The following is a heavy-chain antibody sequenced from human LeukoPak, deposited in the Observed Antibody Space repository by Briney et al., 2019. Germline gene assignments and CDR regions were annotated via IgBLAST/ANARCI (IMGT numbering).Heavy chain of an antibody. V-gene: IGHV1-2*02. D-gene: IGHD1-26*01. J-gene: IGHJ4*02. Sequence: ASVKVSCKASGYTFTGYYLHWVRQAPGQGLERMGWISPNSGETNSAQKFQGRVTMIRDTSISTAYMELSSLTSDDTAVYYCARAPGAGTYLDYWGQGTLVTVSS. CDR3: ARAPGAGTYLDY. CDR1: GYTFTGYY. CDR2: ISPNSGET.